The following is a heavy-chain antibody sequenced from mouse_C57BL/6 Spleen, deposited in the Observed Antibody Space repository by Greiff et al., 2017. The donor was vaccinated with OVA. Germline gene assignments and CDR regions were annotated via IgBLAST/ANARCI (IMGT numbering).Heavy chain of an antibody. CDR2: IYPGNSDT. J-gene: IGHJ2*01. D-gene: IGHD2-4*01. Sequence: EVKLQQSGTVLARPGASVKMSCKTSGYTFTSYWMHWVKQRPGQGLEWIGAIYPGNSDTSYNQKFKGKAKLTAVTSASTAYMELSSLTNEDSAVYYCTRVFGYDYDLSPFAYWGQGTTLTVSS. CDR1: GYTFTSYW. V-gene: IGHV1-5*01. CDR3: TRVFGYDYDLSPFAY.